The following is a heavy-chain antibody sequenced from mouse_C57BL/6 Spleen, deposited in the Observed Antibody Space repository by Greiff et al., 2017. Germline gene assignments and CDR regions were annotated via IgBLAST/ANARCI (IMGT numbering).Heavy chain of an antibody. Sequence: QVQLQQSGPELVKPGASVKISCKASGYAFSSSWMNWVKQRPGKGLEWIGRIYPGDGDTNYNGKFKGKATLTADKSSSTAYMELRSLTSEDSAVYYCAREAYKPYWGQGTLVTVSA. CDR1: GYAFSSSW. J-gene: IGHJ3*01. CDR3: AREAYKPY. CDR2: IYPGDGDT. V-gene: IGHV1-82*01. D-gene: IGHD2-10*01.